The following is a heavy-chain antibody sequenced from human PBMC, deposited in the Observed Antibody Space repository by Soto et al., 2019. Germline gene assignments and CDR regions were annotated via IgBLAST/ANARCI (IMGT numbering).Heavy chain of an antibody. D-gene: IGHD5-18*01. CDR2: ISGTGGSP. J-gene: IGHJ5*02. CDR3: AKADKQLWFSWFDP. Sequence: GSLLLSGAASGFTFRNYAMSWVRQPPGKGLEWVSGISGTGGSPHYADSVKGRFTISRDDSKNTLFLHMNSLRAEDTAVYYCAKADKQLWFSWFDPWGQGTLVTVSS. V-gene: IGHV3-23*01. CDR1: GFTFRNYA.